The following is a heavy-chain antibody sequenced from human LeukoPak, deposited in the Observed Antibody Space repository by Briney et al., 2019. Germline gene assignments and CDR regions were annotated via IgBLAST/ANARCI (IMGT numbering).Heavy chain of an antibody. V-gene: IGHV1-2*02. CDR3: ARDLPLITFGGVIVTDFDY. CDR1: GYTFTGYY. Sequence: ASVKVSCKASGYTFTGYYMHWVRQAPGQGLEWMGWINPNSGGTNYAQKFQGRVTMTRDTSISTAYMERSRLRSDDTAVYYCARDLPLITFGGVIVTDFDYWGQGTLVTVSS. J-gene: IGHJ4*02. CDR2: INPNSGGT. D-gene: IGHD3-16*02.